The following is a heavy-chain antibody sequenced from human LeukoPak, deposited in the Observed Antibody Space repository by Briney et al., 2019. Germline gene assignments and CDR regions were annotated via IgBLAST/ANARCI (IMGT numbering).Heavy chain of an antibody. CDR1: GFTFSDYY. CDR2: ISSSGSTI. Sequence: PGGSLRLSCAASGFTFSDYYMSWIRQAPGKGLEWVSYISSSGSTIYYADSVKGRFTISRDNAKNSLYLQMNSLRAEDTAVYYRASPPLDSYEDAFDIWGQGTMVTVSS. D-gene: IGHD5-12*01. J-gene: IGHJ3*02. CDR3: ASPPLDSYEDAFDI. V-gene: IGHV3-11*01.